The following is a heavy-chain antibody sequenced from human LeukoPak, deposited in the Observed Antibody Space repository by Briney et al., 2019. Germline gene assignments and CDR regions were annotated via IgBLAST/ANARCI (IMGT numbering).Heavy chain of an antibody. CDR2: ISSSGSTI. CDR3: ARSPYYYDSSGYYVAY. D-gene: IGHD3-22*01. V-gene: IGHV3-11*01. CDR1: GFTFSDYY. Sequence: GGSLRLSCAASGFTFSDYYMSWIRQAPGKGLEWVSYISSSGSTIYYADSVKGRFTISRDNAKNSLYLQMNSLRAEDTAVYYCARSPYYYDSSGYYVAYWGQGTLVTVSS. J-gene: IGHJ4*02.